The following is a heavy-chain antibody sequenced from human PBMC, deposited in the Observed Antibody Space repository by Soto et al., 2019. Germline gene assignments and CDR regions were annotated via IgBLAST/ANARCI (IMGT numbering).Heavy chain of an antibody. CDR1: GFSFSSYY. CDR3: ARYLVVVATAPFDY. V-gene: IGHV3-33*01. Sequence: QVQLVESGGGVVQPGRSLRLSCAASGFSFSSYYMHWVRQAPGKGLEWVAVIWHDGTGKYYADSVKGRFTISRDNSKNTLYLQMNSLRVEDTAVYYCARYLVVVATAPFDYWGQGTLVTVSS. CDR2: IWHDGTGK. J-gene: IGHJ4*02. D-gene: IGHD2-21*01.